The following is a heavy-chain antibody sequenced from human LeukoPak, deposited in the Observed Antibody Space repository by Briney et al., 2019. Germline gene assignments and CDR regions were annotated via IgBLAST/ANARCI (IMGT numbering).Heavy chain of an antibody. J-gene: IGHJ4*02. CDR3: ARGSTRWLQAYYFDY. Sequence: ASVKVSCKASGYTFTSYGISWVRQAPGQGLEWMGWISTYNGNTNYAQKFQGRVTMTTDTSTSTAYMELRSLRSDDTAVYYCARGSTRWLQAYYFDYWGQGTLATVSS. CDR2: ISTYNGNT. V-gene: IGHV1-18*01. D-gene: IGHD5-24*01. CDR1: GYTFTSYG.